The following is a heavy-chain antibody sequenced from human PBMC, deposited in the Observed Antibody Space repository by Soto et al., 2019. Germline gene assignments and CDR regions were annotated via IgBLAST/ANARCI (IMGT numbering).Heavy chain of an antibody. Sequence: ETLTLNCTVSGDSITNHYWGWVRQPPGKGLEWIGTIYYSGSGRLYSNPALKSRLSMSADTSNNQFSLKLSSVTATDTAVYYCARQRTTVVTQAYFDHWGQGALVTVSS. J-gene: IGHJ4*02. CDR2: IYYSGSGRL. D-gene: IGHD2-21*02. CDR3: ARQRTTVVTQAYFDH. V-gene: IGHV4-59*04. CDR1: GDSITNHY.